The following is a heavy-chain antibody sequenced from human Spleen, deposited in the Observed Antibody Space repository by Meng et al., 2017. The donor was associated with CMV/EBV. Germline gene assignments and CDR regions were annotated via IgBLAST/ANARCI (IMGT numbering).Heavy chain of an antibody. CDR2: IYNGGST. Sequence: ESLKISCTISGGSISSSTYYWGWIRQPPGKGLEWIGSIYNGGSTYYNPSLKSRVTISVDTSKNQFSLKLSSVTAADTAVYYCARGYDSSGYDHLYYYYAMDVWGQGTTVTVSS. J-gene: IGHJ6*02. CDR1: GGSISSSTYY. D-gene: IGHD3-22*01. V-gene: IGHV4-39*07. CDR3: ARGYDSSGYDHLYYYYAMDV.